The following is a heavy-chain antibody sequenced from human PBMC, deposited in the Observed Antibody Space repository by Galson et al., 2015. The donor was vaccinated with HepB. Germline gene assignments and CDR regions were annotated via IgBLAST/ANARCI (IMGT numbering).Heavy chain of an antibody. CDR1: GSIFSNYT. CDR3: AKDVGDTNGYYYFDS. J-gene: IGHJ4*02. Sequence: SLRLSCAASGSIFSNYTMAWVRQAPGKGLEWVSSISRSTTHISYADSLKGRFIISRDNAKNSLYLQMNSLRDEDTAVYYCAKDVGDTNGYYYFDSWGQGTLVTVSS. D-gene: IGHD3-22*01. CDR2: ISRSTTHI. V-gene: IGHV3-21*01.